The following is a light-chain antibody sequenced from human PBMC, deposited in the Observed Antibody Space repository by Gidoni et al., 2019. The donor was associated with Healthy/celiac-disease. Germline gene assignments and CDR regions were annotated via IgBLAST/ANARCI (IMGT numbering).Light chain of an antibody. V-gene: IGKV3-20*01. J-gene: IGKJ2*02. Sequence: EIVLTQSPGTLSLSPGERATLSCRASQSVSSSYLAWYQQKPGQAPRLLIYGASSSGSGSGTDFTLTISRLEPEDFAVYYCQQYGSGTFGQXTKLEIK. CDR2: GAS. CDR3: QQYGSGT. CDR1: QSVSSSY.